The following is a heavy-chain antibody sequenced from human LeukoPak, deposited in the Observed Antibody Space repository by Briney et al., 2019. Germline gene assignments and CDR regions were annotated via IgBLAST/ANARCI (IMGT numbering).Heavy chain of an antibody. CDR3: AKGGVGYCSRGSCYGWFDP. Sequence: PGGSLRLPCAAPGFTFNDYYMSWIRQAPGKGLGWVSYLSSSSSYTNDADSVKGRFTISRDKSKNTLYLQMNSLRAEDTAVYYCAKGGVGYCSRGSCYGWFDPWGQGILVTVSS. J-gene: IGHJ5*02. CDR2: LSSSSSYT. V-gene: IGHV3-11*05. D-gene: IGHD2-15*01. CDR1: GFTFNDYY.